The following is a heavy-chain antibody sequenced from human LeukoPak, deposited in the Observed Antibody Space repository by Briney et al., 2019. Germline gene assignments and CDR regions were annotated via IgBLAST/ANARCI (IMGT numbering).Heavy chain of an antibody. V-gene: IGHV4-61*02. Sequence: SETLSLTCTVSGGSISSSSYYWSWIRQLAGKGLEWIGRIQTSGTTNYNPSLKSRVTFSVDTSKNQFSLKLSSVTAADTAVYYCARDPRTGHYPLDYWGQGTLVTVSS. J-gene: IGHJ4*02. CDR2: IQTSGTT. D-gene: IGHD3/OR15-3a*01. CDR3: ARDPRTGHYPLDY. CDR1: GGSISSSSYY.